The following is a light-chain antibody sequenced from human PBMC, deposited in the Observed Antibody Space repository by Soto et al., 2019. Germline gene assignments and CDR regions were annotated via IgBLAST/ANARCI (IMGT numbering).Light chain of an antibody. J-gene: IGLJ1*01. CDR1: SSDVGSYNL. CDR2: EGS. Sequence: QSALTQPASVSGSPGQSITISCTGTSSDVGSYNLVSWYQQHPGKAPKLMIYEGSKRPSWVSNRFSGSKSGNTASLTIFDLPAEVEGACYRCPYAPTRTCVSGHGPKVT. CDR3: CPYAPTRTCV. V-gene: IGLV2-23*01.